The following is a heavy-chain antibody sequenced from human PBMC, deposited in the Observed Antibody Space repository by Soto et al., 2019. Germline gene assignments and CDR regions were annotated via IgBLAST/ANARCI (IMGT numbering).Heavy chain of an antibody. CDR2: ISAYNGNT. CDR3: AREGPGPSYYYGMDV. Sequence: QVQLVQSGGEVKKPGASVKVSCKTSGYSFTTYGISWVRQAPGQGLEWMGWISAYNGNTNYAQKLQDRVTMTTDTSTSTAYMELRSLTSADTAVYYCAREGPGPSYYYGMDVWGQGSTVTVSS. CDR1: GYSFTTYG. J-gene: IGHJ6*02. V-gene: IGHV1-18*01.